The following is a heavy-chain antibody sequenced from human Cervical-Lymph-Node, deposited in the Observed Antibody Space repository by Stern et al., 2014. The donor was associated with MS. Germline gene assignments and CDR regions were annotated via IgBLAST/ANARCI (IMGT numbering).Heavy chain of an antibody. D-gene: IGHD6-13*01. Sequence: EVQLVESGAEVKKPGESLKISCKGSGYSFTTYWIGWVRQMPGKGLEWMGIIYPGDSDTRYSPSFQGQVTISADKSISTTYLQWSSLKASDTAMYYCARQQQRGQLAPSRAFDYWGQGTLVTVSS. V-gene: IGHV5-51*01. CDR2: IYPGDSDT. J-gene: IGHJ4*02. CDR1: GYSFTTYW. CDR3: ARQQQRGQLAPSRAFDY.